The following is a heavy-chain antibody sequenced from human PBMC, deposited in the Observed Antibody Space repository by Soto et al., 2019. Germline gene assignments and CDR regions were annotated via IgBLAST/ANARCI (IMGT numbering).Heavy chain of an antibody. D-gene: IGHD3-10*01. V-gene: IGHV3-53*01. J-gene: IGHJ4*02. CDR1: GFTVSNNY. Sequence: EVQLVESGGGLIQPGGSLRLSCAVSGFTVSNNYMSWVRQAPGKGLEGVSVIYSGGYTAYGDSVKGRFTISRDNSKNTPISQKNNLGAGRPAVFFWGTPPGGGGYWGQGTLVTVSS. CDR2: IYSGGYT. CDR3: GTPPGGGGY.